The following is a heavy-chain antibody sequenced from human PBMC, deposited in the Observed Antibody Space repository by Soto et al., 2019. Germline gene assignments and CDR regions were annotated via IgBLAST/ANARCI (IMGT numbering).Heavy chain of an antibody. CDR3: AHVDSAMVLWYDP. CDR2: ISGSGGRT. D-gene: IGHD5-18*01. Sequence: EVQLLDSGGGLVQPGGSLSLTCAACGFAFSSYAMCWVRQAPGKGLEWVSAISGSGGRTYDADSVKSRFTNSRNNSKDTLDRQINSLSDEDTAVNYFAHVDSAMVLWYDPWGQGTLVTVAS. V-gene: IGHV3-23*01. CDR1: GFAFSSYA. J-gene: IGHJ5*02.